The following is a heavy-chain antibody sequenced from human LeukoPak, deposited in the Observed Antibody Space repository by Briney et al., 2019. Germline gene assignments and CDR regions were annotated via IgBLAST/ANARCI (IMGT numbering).Heavy chain of an antibody. V-gene: IGHV1-24*01. J-gene: IGHJ3*02. D-gene: IGHD4-17*01. CDR1: GYTLTELS. Sequence: ASVKVSCKVSGYTLTELSMHWVRQAPGKGLEWMGGFDPEDGETIYAQKFQGRVTMTEDTSTDTAYMELSSLRSEDTAVYYCATVVFHDYGDLNAFDIWGQGTMVTVSS. CDR2: FDPEDGET. CDR3: ATVVFHDYGDLNAFDI.